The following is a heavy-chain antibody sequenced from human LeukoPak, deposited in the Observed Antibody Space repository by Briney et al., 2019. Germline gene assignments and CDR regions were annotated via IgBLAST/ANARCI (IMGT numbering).Heavy chain of an antibody. CDR2: INSDGSDT. V-gene: IGHV3-74*01. D-gene: IGHD2-15*01. CDR3: ARGGYHHGFDI. Sequence: GGSLRLSCAASGFTFNSYWFRWVRQAPGKGLVWVSRINSDGSDTIYADSVKGRFTISRDNAKSTVYLQMNSLKAEDTAVYYCARGGYHHGFDIWGQGTMVTVSS. J-gene: IGHJ3*02. CDR1: GFTFNSYW.